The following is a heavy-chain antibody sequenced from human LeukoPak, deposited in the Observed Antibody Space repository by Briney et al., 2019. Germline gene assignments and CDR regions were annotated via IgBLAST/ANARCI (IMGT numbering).Heavy chain of an antibody. CDR3: ARGDYANQRSNTWFDP. D-gene: IGHD4-17*01. Sequence: KSSETLSLTCAVYGGSFSGYYWTWIRQPPGKGLEWIGEINHSGSINYNPSLKSRVTISVDTSKNQFSLKLSSVTAADTAVYYCARGDYANQRSNTWFDPWGEGTLVTVSS. V-gene: IGHV4-34*01. J-gene: IGHJ5*02. CDR1: GGSFSGYY. CDR2: INHSGSI.